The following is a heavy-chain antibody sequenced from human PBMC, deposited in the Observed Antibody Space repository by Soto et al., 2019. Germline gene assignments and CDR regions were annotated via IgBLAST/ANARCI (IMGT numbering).Heavy chain of an antibody. V-gene: IGHV3-66*01. CDR2: IYSGGST. J-gene: IGHJ4*02. D-gene: IGHD6-25*01. Sequence: EVQLVESGGGLVQPGGSLRLSCAASGFTVSTKYMSWVRQAPGKGLEWVSVIYSGGSTFYADSVRGRFTISRDNPKNTMHLQMNSLRSEDTAVYYCARDPLAADYWGQGTLVTVSS. CDR3: ARDPLAADY. CDR1: GFTVSTKY.